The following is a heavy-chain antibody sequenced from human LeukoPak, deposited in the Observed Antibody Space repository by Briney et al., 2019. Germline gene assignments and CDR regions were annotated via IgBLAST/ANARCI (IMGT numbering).Heavy chain of an antibody. Sequence: GGSLRLSCAASGFTFSSYSMNWVRQAPGKGLEWVSSISSSSSYIYYADSVKGRFTISRDNAKNSLYLQMNSLRAEDTAVYYCAKPADHYYYYMDVWGKGTTVTISS. CDR1: GFTFSSYS. J-gene: IGHJ6*03. V-gene: IGHV3-21*04. CDR3: AKPADHYYYYMDV. CDR2: ISSSSSYI.